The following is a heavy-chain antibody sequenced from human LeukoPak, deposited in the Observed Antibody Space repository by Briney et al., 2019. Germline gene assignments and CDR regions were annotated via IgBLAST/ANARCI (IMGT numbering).Heavy chain of an antibody. V-gene: IGHV1-2*02. J-gene: IGHJ4*02. Sequence: ASVTVFCKASGSTFTGYYMHWVRQAPGPGLELVWWINLNSSGTNYAQKSQRRVTITRDTSISTAYMELSRLRSGGTAVYYCARSPTLFDYWGQGTLVTVSS. CDR1: GSTFTGYY. CDR3: ARSPTLFDY. CDR2: INLNSSGT.